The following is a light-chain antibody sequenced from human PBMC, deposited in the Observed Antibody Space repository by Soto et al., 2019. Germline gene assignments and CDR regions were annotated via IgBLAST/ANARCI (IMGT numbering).Light chain of an antibody. J-gene: IGLJ1*01. V-gene: IGLV2-14*01. Sequence: QSVLTQPASVSGSPGQSITISCTGTSSDVGGYNYVSWYQQHPGKAPKLMIYEVSNRPSGVSNRFSGSKSGNTASLTISGLQAQDEADYYCSSYTTSSNQVLGNATKV. CDR2: EVS. CDR3: SSYTTSSNQV. CDR1: SSDVGGYNY.